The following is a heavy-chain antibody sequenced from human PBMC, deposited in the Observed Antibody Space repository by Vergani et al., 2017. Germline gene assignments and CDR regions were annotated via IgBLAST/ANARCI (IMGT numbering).Heavy chain of an antibody. D-gene: IGHD1-26*01. CDR2: MNPNSGNT. CDR1: GYTFTSYD. J-gene: IGHJ6*03. Sequence: QVQLVQSGAEVKKPGASVKVSCKASGYTFTSYDINWVRQATGQGLEWMGWMNPNSGNTGYAQKFKGRVTMTRNTSRSTAYMELSSLRSEDTAVYYCARGPRVGATNFYYYYYMDVWGKGTTVTVSS. V-gene: IGHV1-8*01. CDR3: ARGPRVGATNFYYYYYMDV.